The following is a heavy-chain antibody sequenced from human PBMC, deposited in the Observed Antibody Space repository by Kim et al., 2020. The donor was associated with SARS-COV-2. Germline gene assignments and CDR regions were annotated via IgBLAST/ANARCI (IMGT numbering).Heavy chain of an antibody. CDR3: ARGQQLDRFDY. D-gene: IGHD6-13*01. V-gene: IGHV1-18*01. J-gene: IGHJ4*02. Sequence: TNYAQKLQGRVTMTTDTSTSTAYMELRSLRSDDTAVYYCARGQQLDRFDYWGQGTLVTVSS. CDR2: T.